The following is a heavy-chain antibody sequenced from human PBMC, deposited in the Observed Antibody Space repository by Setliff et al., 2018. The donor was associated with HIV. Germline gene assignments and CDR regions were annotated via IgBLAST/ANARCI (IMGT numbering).Heavy chain of an antibody. CDR1: GYIFTDYY. CDR2: INPNGGYT. V-gene: IGHV1-2*02. D-gene: IGHD1-26*01. Sequence: ASVKVSCKASGYIFTDYYIHWVRQAPGQGLEWMGWINPNGGYTNYAQKFLGRVTMTRDTSMSTVYMALTGLTSDDTAVYYCAKQGYSDSLYAFDVWGQGTMVTVSS. CDR3: AKQGYSDSLYAFDV. J-gene: IGHJ3*01.